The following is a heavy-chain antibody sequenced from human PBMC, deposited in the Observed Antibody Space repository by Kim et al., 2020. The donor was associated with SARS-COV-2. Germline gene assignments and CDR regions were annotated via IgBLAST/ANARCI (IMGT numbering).Heavy chain of an antibody. CDR3: AKDTYSSSPSHWYFDL. CDR2: ISGSGGST. D-gene: IGHD6-13*01. J-gene: IGHJ2*01. Sequence: WGSLRLSCAASGFSFSNYVMSWVRQAPGKGLEWGSSISGSGGSTYYADSVKGRFTISRDNSKNTLYLQINSLRAEDTAVYYCAKDTYSSSPSHWYFDLWG. V-gene: IGHV3-23*01. CDR1: GFSFSNYV.